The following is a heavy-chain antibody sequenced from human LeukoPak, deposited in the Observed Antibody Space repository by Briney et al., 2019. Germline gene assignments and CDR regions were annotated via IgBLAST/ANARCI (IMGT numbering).Heavy chain of an antibody. D-gene: IGHD3-22*01. J-gene: IGHJ4*02. CDR1: GFTFSIYA. CDR3: ARDRPNYYGSDGHYYRRDGDY. Sequence: GGSLRLSCAASGFTFSIYAMSWVRQAPGKGLQWVSSITSRGESTWYVDSVKGRFTIARDNSENTLYLQMHSLRAEDTAVYYCARDRPNYYGSDGHYYRRDGDYWGRGTLVGVSS. CDR2: ITSRGEST. V-gene: IGHV3-23*01.